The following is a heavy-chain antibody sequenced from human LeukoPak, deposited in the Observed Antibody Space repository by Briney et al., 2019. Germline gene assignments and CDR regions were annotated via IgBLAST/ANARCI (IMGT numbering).Heavy chain of an antibody. V-gene: IGHV3-66*01. J-gene: IGHJ3*02. CDR3: ARGVTEVVTAWGAFDI. Sequence: GSLRLSCAASGFTVSSNYMSWVRQAPGKGLEWVSVIYSGGSTYYADSVKGRFTISRDNSKNTLYLQMNSLRAEDTAVYYCARGVTEVVTAWGAFDIWGQGTMVTVSS. CDR2: IYSGGST. D-gene: IGHD2-21*02. CDR1: GFTVSSNY.